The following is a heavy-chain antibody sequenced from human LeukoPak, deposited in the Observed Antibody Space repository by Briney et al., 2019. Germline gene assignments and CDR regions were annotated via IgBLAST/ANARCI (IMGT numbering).Heavy chain of an antibody. CDR3: TREKSAADH. V-gene: IGHV3-7*01. CDR1: GFIFNNYW. D-gene: IGHD6-13*01. CDR2: IKHDGSQR. Sequence: GGSLRLSCAASGFIFNNYWMSWVRQAPGKGLEWVANIKHDGSQRNYVDSVKGRFTISRDNAKNLVYLQMNSLSVEDTALYYCTREKSAADHWGQGTLVTVSS. J-gene: IGHJ4*02.